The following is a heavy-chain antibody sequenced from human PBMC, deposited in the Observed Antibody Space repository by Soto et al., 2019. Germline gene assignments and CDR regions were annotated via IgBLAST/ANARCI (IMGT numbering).Heavy chain of an antibody. V-gene: IGHV3-30*04. CDR1: GFSLSTNT. CDR2: ISNDGRRK. J-gene: IGHJ4*02. D-gene: IGHD2-21*02. Sequence: GGSLRLSCAASGFSLSTNTMHWVHQVPGKGLEWVASISNDGRRKYYADFVKGRFTISRDTANNILYLEMNSLRAEDTSLYYCARVATAMTYDFWGQGTQVTVSS. CDR3: ARVATAMTYDF.